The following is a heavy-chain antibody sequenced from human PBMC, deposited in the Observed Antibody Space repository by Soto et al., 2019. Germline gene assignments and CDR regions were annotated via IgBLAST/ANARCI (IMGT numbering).Heavy chain of an antibody. CDR1: GYSFTSYW. CDR2: IYPGDSDT. J-gene: IGHJ3*02. V-gene: IGHV5-51*01. Sequence: GESLKISCKGSGYSFTSYWIGWVRQMPGKGLEWMGIIYPGDSDTRYSPSFQGQVTISADKSISTAYLQWSSLKASDTAMYYCARSRVQGRSSGWYRGDAFDIWCQGPMVTLSS. D-gene: IGHD6-19*01. CDR3: ARSRVQGRSSGWYRGDAFDI.